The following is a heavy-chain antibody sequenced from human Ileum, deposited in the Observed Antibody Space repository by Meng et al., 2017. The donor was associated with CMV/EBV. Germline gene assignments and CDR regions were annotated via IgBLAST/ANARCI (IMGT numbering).Heavy chain of an antibody. V-gene: IGHV3-15*01. CDR3: TTVRGDATYDY. D-gene: IGHD2-21*02. J-gene: IGHJ4*02. CDR2: IKSKTDGGTT. CDR1: GFTFSNAW. Sequence: GGSLRLSCAASGFTFSNAWMSWVRQAPGKGLEWVGSIKSKTDGGTTDYAAPVKGRFTISRDDSKNTLYLQMNSLKTEDTAVYYCTTVRGDATYDYWGQGTLVTVSS.